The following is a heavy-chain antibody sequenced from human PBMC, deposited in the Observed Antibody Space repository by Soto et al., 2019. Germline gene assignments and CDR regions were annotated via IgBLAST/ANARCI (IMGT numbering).Heavy chain of an antibody. V-gene: IGHV1-46*01. CDR3: ARSTDRYYFDY. CDR1: GYTLTSHF. CDR2: INPSSGDT. J-gene: IGHJ4*02. D-gene: IGHD1-1*01. Sequence: GCSVEVSCKGFGYTLTSHFFSWVGQAPGQGLEWLGMINPSSGDTTPAQKFQARVTMTRGSSPRTVDLDLSSLRSDDTAVYYCARSTDRYYFDYWGQGTLVTVSS.